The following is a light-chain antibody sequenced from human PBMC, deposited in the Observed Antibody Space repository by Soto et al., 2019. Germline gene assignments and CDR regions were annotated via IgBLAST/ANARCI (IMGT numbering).Light chain of an antibody. CDR1: QNIRSR. Sequence: DFQMTQSPSTLSASVGDRVTNTCRASQNIRSRLAWFQQKPGKAPKLLIYDATSLESGVSSRFSGSGYGTDFTLSINNLQPDDFATYYCQQYNRLITFGQGTRLEIK. CDR2: DAT. J-gene: IGKJ5*01. V-gene: IGKV1-5*01. CDR3: QQYNRLIT.